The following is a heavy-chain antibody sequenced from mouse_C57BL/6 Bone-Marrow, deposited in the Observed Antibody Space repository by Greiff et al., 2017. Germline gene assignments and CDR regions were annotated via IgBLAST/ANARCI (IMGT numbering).Heavy chain of an antibody. CDR2: ISDGGSYT. CDR1: GFTFSSSA. CDR3: DRAAYYSNWWGAWVAY. J-gene: IGHJ3*01. V-gene: IGHV5-4*03. D-gene: IGHD2-5*01. Sequence: EVKLVESGGGLVKPGGSLKLSCAASGFTFSSSAMSWVRQTPEKRLEWVATISDGGSYTYYPDNVKGRFTISRDNAKNNPYLQMSHLKSEDTAMYYCDRAAYYSNWWGAWVAYWGQGTLVTVSA.